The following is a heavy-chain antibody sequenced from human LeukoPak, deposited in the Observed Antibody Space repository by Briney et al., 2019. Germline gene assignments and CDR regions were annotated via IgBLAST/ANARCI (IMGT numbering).Heavy chain of an antibody. V-gene: IGHV3-11*06. J-gene: IGHJ4*02. CDR1: GFTFSDYY. CDR2: ISSSSSYT. Sequence: GGSLRLSCAASGFTFSDYYMSWIRQAPGKGLEWASYISSSSSYTNYADSVKGRFTISRDNAKNSLYLQMNSLRAEDTAVYYCARDQYSSGWWGIDYWGQGTLVTVSS. D-gene: IGHD6-19*01. CDR3: ARDQYSSGWWGIDY.